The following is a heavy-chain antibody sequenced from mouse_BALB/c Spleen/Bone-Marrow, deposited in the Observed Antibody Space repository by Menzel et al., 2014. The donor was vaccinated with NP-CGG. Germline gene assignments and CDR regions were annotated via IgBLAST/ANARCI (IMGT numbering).Heavy chain of an antibody. V-gene: IGHV5-17*02. Sequence: EVQVVESGGGLVQPGGSRKLSCAASGFTFSSFGMHWVRQAPERGLEWVAYISSGSSTIFYADTVKGRFTISRDNPENTLFLQMTSLRSEDTAMYYCARGGNWEDFDYWGQGTTLTVSS. J-gene: IGHJ2*01. CDR2: ISSGSSTI. CDR3: ARGGNWEDFDY. D-gene: IGHD4-1*01. CDR1: GFTFSSFG.